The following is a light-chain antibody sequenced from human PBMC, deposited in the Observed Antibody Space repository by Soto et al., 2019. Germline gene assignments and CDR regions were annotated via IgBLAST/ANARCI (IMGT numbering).Light chain of an antibody. J-gene: IGKJ2*01. Sequence: DIQMTQSPSSVSASLGDRVTITCRASQGISSWLAWYQQKPGKAPQLLIYAASSLQSGVPSRFSGSGSGTEFTLTITSLQPDDFATYYCQQYNSYQYTFGQGTKVDIK. CDR2: AAS. CDR1: QGISSW. CDR3: QQYNSYQYT. V-gene: IGKV1D-16*01.